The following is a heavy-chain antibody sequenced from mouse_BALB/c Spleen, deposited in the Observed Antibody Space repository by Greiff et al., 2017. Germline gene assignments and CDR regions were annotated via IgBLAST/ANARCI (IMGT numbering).Heavy chain of an antibody. CDR1: GFTFSSYA. V-gene: IGHV5-6-5*01. D-gene: IGHD2-4*01. Sequence: DVQLVESGGGLVKPGGSLKLSCAASGFTFSSYAMSWVRQTPEKRLEWVASISSGGSTYYPDSVKGRFTISRDNARNILYLQMSSLRSEDTAMYYCARGNDYDPMDYWGQGTSVTVSS. J-gene: IGHJ4*01. CDR2: ISSGGST. CDR3: ARGNDYDPMDY.